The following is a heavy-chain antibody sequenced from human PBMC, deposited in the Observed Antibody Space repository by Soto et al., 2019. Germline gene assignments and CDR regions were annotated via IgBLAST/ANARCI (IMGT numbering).Heavy chain of an antibody. J-gene: IGHJ6*02. CDR3: ARSLTEGYCTITGCYTRPLYGMDV. CDR1: GYTFSGYY. D-gene: IGHD2-2*02. V-gene: IGHV1-2*02. Sequence: QEQLVQSGAEVKKPGASVKVSCKASGYTFSGYYIHWLRQAPGQGLEWMGWINPNSGGTNYAQKFQGRVTVTRDTPTSTAYMELSRLTSDDTAVYYCARSLTEGYCTITGCYTRPLYGMDVWGQGTTDTVSS. CDR2: INPNSGGT.